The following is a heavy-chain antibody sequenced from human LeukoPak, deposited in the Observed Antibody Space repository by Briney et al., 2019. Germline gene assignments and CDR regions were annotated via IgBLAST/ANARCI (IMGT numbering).Heavy chain of an antibody. D-gene: IGHD5-18*01. J-gene: IGHJ4*02. CDR2: IYPGDSDT. V-gene: IGHV5-51*01. Sequence: GASLQISCQVSGSRFTNNWISWVRPTPGKGLEWMGIIYPGDSDTRYSPSFQGQVTISADKSISTAYLQWSSLKASDTAMYYCARRSFSLYTVDYWGQGTLVTGSS. CDR3: ARRSFSLYTVDY. CDR1: GSRFTNNW.